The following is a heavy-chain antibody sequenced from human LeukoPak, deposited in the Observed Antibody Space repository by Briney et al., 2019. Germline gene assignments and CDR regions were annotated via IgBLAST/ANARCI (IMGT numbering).Heavy chain of an antibody. J-gene: IGHJ4*02. CDR3: ARVSPWYYDSSGYITGGY. CDR2: ISAYNVNT. CDR1: GYTLTSYG. Sequence: VASLKVSCKASGYTLTSYGISWVRQAPGQGLECMGWISAYNVNTNYAQKLQGRVTMTTDTSTSTAYMELRSLRSDDTAVYYCARVSPWYYDSSGYITGGYWGQGTLVTVSS. D-gene: IGHD3-22*01. V-gene: IGHV1-18*01.